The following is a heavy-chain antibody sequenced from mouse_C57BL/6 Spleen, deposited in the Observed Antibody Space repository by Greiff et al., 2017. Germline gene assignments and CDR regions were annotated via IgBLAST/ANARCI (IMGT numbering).Heavy chain of an antibody. J-gene: IGHJ3*01. CDR3: AREGSSSPFAY. Sequence: VQLKESEGGLVQPGSSMTLSCTASGFTFSDYYMAWVRQVPEKGLEWVANINYDGSSTYYLDSLKSRFIISGDNAKNILYLQMSSLKSEDTATYYCAREGSSSPFAYWGQGTLVTVSA. CDR1: GFTFSDYY. V-gene: IGHV5-16*01. D-gene: IGHD1-1*01. CDR2: INYDGSST.